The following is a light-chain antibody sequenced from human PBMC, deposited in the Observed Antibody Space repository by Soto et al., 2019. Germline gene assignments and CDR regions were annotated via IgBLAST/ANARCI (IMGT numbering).Light chain of an antibody. CDR3: QPYGSSPRT. Sequence: EIVLTQSPGTLSLSPVERATLSCRASQSVSSSYLSWYQHKPGQAPRLLXYGASSSATGIPDRFSCSGSGKDSTLTITRLEPEDFAVYYCQPYGSSPRTFGQGTKVDIK. CDR1: QSVSSSY. V-gene: IGKV3-20*01. CDR2: GAS. J-gene: IGKJ1*01.